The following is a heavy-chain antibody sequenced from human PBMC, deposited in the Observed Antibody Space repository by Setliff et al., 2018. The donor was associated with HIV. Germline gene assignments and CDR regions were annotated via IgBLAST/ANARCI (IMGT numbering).Heavy chain of an antibody. D-gene: IGHD7-27*01. CDR3: ARPEQANDWGYYFDS. V-gene: IGHV4-39*01. CDR1: GGSISSSSYH. Sequence: ETLSLTCTVSGGSISSSSYHWGWTRQPPGKGLEWIGSMYSSGSTYNNPSLKSRVTMSVDTSKNQFSMKLSSVTAADTAVYYCARPEQANDWGYYFDSWGQGTLVTVSS. J-gene: IGHJ4*02. CDR2: MYSSGST.